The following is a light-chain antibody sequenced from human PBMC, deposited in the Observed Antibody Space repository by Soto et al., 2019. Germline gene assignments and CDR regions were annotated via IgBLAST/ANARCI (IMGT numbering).Light chain of an antibody. CDR2: GNS. V-gene: IGLV1-40*01. Sequence: QSVLTQPPSVSGAPGQRVTISCTGSSSNIGAGYDVHWYQQLPGTAPKLLIYGNSNRPSGVPDRFSGSKSGTSASLAITGLQAEDVADYYCQSYDSSLSGSRVFGTGTKVNVL. CDR1: SSNIGAGYD. CDR3: QSYDSSLSGSRV. J-gene: IGLJ1*01.